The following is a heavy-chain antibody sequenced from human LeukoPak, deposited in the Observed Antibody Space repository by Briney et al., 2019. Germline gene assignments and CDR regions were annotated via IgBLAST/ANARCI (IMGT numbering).Heavy chain of an antibody. J-gene: IGHJ5*02. V-gene: IGHV3-30*04. Sequence: GRSLRLSCAASGFTFSSYVMHWVRQAPGKGLEWVAIISYDGSNEYYADSVKGRFTISRDNSKNTLYLQMNSLRAADTAVYYCARGGYYGSGNDFRFDPWGQGTLVTVSS. CDR1: GFTFSSYV. CDR2: ISYDGSNE. CDR3: ARGGYYGSGNDFRFDP. D-gene: IGHD3-10*01.